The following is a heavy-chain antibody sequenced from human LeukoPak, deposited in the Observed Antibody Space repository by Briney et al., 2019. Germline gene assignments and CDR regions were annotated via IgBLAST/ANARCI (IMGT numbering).Heavy chain of an antibody. D-gene: IGHD2-21*02. CDR1: GFTFSSYA. Sequence: GGSLRLSCAASGFTFSSYAMSWVRQAPGKGLEWVSAISGSGGSTYYADSVKGRFTISRDNSKNTLYLQMNSLRAEDTAVYYCAKSLDTASLYCGGDCYSDYWGQGTLVTVSS. V-gene: IGHV3-23*01. CDR3: AKSLDTASLYCGGDCYSDY. CDR2: ISGSGGST. J-gene: IGHJ4*02.